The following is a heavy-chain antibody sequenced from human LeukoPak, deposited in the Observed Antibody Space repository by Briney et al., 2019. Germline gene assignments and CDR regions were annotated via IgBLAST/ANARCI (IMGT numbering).Heavy chain of an antibody. CDR1: GFTFSSYA. Sequence: GGSLRLSCAASGFTFSSYAISWVRQAPGKGLEWVSAISGSGGSTYYADSVKGRFTISRDNSKNTLYLQMNSLRAEDTAVYYCAKDTCSSTSCYFIYYYYMDVWGKGTTVTVSS. CDR3: AKDTCSSTSCYFIYYYYMDV. D-gene: IGHD2-2*01. CDR2: ISGSGGST. V-gene: IGHV3-23*01. J-gene: IGHJ6*03.